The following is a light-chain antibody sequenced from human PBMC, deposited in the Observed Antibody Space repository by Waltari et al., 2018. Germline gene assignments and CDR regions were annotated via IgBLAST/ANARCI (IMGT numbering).Light chain of an antibody. CDR1: NIVSRS. CDR3: QVWDNDSDHWV. V-gene: IGLV3-21*04. CDR2: ADD. J-gene: IGLJ3*02. Sequence: SYVLTQSPSVSVAPRKAATITCGGDNIVSRSVHWYQQKPGRAPVLVISADDDRPSGIPERFSGSNSGNTATLTISGVEAGDEADYFCQVWDNDSDHWVFGGGTKLTVL.